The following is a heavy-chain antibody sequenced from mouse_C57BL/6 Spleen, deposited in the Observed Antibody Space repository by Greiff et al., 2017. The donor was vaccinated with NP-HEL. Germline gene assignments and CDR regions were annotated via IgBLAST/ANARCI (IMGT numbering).Heavy chain of an antibody. Sequence: VQLKQSGPELVKPGASVKIPCKASGYTFTDYNMDWVKQSHGKSLEWIGDINPNNGGTIYNQKFKGKATLTVDKSSSTAYMELRSLTSEDTAVYYCARDGYSYYAMDYWGQGTSVTVSS. D-gene: IGHD2-3*01. CDR1: GYTFTDYN. CDR3: ARDGYSYYAMDY. CDR2: INPNNGGT. J-gene: IGHJ4*01. V-gene: IGHV1-18*01.